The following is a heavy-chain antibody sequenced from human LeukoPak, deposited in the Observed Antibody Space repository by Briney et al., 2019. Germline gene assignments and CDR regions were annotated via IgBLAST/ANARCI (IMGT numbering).Heavy chain of an antibody. D-gene: IGHD3-10*01. CDR3: ARGPKYYYGSGTYYHLDY. J-gene: IGHJ4*02. V-gene: IGHV4-59*01. CDR1: GGSISSYY. CDR2: IYYSGST. Sequence: SETLSLTCTVSGGSISSYYWSWIRQPPGKGLEWIGYIYYSGSTNYNPSLKSRVTISVDTSKNQFSLKLSSVTAADTAVYFCARGPKYYYGSGTYYHLDYWGQGTMVTVSS.